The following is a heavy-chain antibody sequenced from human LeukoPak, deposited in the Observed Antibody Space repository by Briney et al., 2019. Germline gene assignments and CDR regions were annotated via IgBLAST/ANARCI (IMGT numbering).Heavy chain of an antibody. CDR1: GGTFSSYA. CDR3: ARGGPYDFWSGPYYFDY. V-gene: IGHV1-18*01. D-gene: IGHD3-3*01. J-gene: IGHJ4*02. Sequence: ASVKVSCKASGGTFSSYAISWVRQAPGQGLEWMGWISAYNGNTNYAQKLQGRVTMTTDTSTSTAYMELRSLRSDDTAVYYCARGGPYDFWSGPYYFDYWGQGTLVTVSS. CDR2: ISAYNGNT.